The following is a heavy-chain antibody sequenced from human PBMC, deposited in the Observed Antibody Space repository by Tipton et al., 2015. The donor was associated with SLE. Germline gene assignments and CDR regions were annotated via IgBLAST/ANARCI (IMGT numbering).Heavy chain of an antibody. Sequence: SLRLSCAASGVTISSNFMSWVRQAPGKGLEWVSVFFGADGTYYADSVKGRFIVSRDSSKNTLFLQMNSLRAEDTAVYYCARGPVSGRRYFDFWGQGTLVTVSS. J-gene: IGHJ4*02. CDR1: GVTISSNF. D-gene: IGHD6-19*01. V-gene: IGHV3-66*01. CDR2: FFGADGT. CDR3: ARGPVSGRRYFDF.